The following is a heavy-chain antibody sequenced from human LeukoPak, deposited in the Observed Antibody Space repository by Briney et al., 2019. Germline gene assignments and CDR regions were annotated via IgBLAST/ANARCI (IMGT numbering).Heavy chain of an antibody. J-gene: IGHJ6*02. Sequence: PGGSLRLSCAASGFTFSSYSMNWVRQAPGKGLEWVSSISSSSSYIYYADSVKGRFTISRDNAKNSLYLQMNSLRAEDTAVYYCARVDEEGYSGYRIYYYYGMDVWGQGTTVTVSS. CDR2: ISSSSSYI. D-gene: IGHD5-12*01. CDR3: ARVDEEGYSGYRIYYYYGMDV. V-gene: IGHV3-21*01. CDR1: GFTFSSYS.